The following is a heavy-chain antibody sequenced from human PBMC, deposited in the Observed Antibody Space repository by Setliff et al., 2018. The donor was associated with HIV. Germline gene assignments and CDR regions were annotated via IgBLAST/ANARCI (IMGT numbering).Heavy chain of an antibody. D-gene: IGHD6-13*01. CDR3: AAASSWDPLLDY. CDR1: GGSISTNNW. Sequence: SETLSLTCAVSGGSISTNNWWTWVRQSPGKGLEWIGDIYHSGTTNYNPSLKSRVTISVDKSKNQISLKLNSVTAADTAVYYCAAASSWDPLLDYWGQGTLVTVSS. V-gene: IGHV4-4*02. CDR2: IYHSGTT. J-gene: IGHJ4*02.